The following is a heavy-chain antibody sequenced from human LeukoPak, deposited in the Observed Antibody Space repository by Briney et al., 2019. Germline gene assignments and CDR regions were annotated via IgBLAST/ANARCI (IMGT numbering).Heavy chain of an antibody. CDR2: IYYSGST. V-gene: IGHV4-39*01. J-gene: IGHJ5*02. CDR1: GVPNSSTSYF. Sequence: SETLSLTCTVSGVPNSSTSYFWGWIRQPPGRGLEWIGGIYYSGSTYYNPSLKSRVTISVDSSKNQFSLKLTSVTAADTAVYYCARREGGFDPWGQGTLVTVSS. D-gene: IGHD3-16*01. CDR3: ARREGGFDP.